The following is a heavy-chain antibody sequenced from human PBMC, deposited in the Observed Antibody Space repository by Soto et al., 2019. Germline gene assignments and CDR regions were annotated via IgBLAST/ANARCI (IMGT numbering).Heavy chain of an antibody. V-gene: IGHV3-43*01. D-gene: IGHD5-12*01. CDR2: ISWDGGST. J-gene: IGHJ6*02. CDR3: AKDLEVATHYYYGMDV. CDR1: GFTFDDYT. Sequence: EVQLVESGGVVVQPGGSLRLSCAASGFTFDDYTMHWVRQAPGKGLEWVSLISWDGGSTYYADSVKGRFTISRDNSKNSLYLQMNSLRTEDTALYYCAKDLEVATHYYYGMDVWGQGTTVTVSS.